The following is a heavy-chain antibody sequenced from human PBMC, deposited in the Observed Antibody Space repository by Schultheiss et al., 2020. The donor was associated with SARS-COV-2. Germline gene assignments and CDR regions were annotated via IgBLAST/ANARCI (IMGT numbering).Heavy chain of an antibody. D-gene: IGHD3-10*01. Sequence: GGSLRLSCAASGFTFSSYWMSWVRQAPGKGLEWVANIKQDGSEKYYVDSVKGRFTISRDNAKNSLYLQMNSLRAEDTAVYYCAKEGKPYYYYGMDVWGQGTTVTVSS. CDR1: GFTFSSYW. V-gene: IGHV3-7*05. CDR3: AKEGKPYYYYGMDV. J-gene: IGHJ6*02. CDR2: IKQDGSEK.